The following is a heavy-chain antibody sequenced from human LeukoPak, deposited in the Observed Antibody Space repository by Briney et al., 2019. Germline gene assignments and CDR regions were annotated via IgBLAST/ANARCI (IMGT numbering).Heavy chain of an antibody. CDR1: GFTFSDYY. CDR3: ARERNDCYGSSGCVGDSYMDV. J-gene: IGHJ6*03. D-gene: IGHD3-22*01. V-gene: IGHV3-11*01. CDR2: ISSSGSPI. Sequence: AGGSLRLSCAASGFTFSDYYMSWIRQAPGKGLEWVAYISSSGSPIFYIDSVKGRFAISRDNAKNSLYLQLHSLRAEDTAVYYCARERNDCYGSSGCVGDSYMDVWGKGTTVTVSS.